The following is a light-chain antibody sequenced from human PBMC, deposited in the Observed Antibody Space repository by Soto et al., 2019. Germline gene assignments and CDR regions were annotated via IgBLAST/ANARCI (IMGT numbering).Light chain of an antibody. CDR2: AAS. V-gene: IGKV1-39*01. CDR1: QSISSY. CDR3: QQSYSTPPVFT. J-gene: IGKJ3*01. Sequence: DIQMTQSPSSLSASVGDRVTITCQASQSISSYLNWYQQKPGKAPKLLIYAASSLQSGVPSRFSGSGSWTDFTLTISSLQPEDFATYYCQQSYSTPPVFTFGPGTKVDIK.